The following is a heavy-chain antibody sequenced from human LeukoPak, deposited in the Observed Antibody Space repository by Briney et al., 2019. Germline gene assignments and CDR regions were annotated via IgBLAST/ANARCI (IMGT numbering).Heavy chain of an antibody. J-gene: IGHJ4*02. D-gene: IGHD3-10*01. CDR1: GFIFSSYA. CDR3: AKEYYGSGSLTYDY. Sequence: GGSLRLSCAASGFIFSSYAMRWVRQAPGKGLEWVSAISGSGGSTYYADSVKGRFTISRDNSKNTLYLQMNSLRAEDTAVYYCAKEYYGSGSLTYDYWGQGTLVTVSS. CDR2: ISGSGGST. V-gene: IGHV3-23*01.